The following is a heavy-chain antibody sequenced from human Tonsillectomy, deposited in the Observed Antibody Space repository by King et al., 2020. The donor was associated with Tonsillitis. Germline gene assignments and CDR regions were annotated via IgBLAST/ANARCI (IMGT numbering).Heavy chain of an antibody. CDR1: GFTFSNYG. V-gene: IGHV3-30*18. CDR2: ISYDGSNK. D-gene: IGHD5-18*01. CDR3: AKDRGDVDPGSYGLAV. Sequence: VQLVESGGGVVQPGGSLRLSCAASGFTFSNYGIHWVRQAPGKGLEWVAVISYDGSNKYYADSVKGRFTISRDNSKNTLYLQMNSLRAEDTAVYYCAKDRGDVDPGSYGLAVWGQGTTVTVSS. J-gene: IGHJ6*02.